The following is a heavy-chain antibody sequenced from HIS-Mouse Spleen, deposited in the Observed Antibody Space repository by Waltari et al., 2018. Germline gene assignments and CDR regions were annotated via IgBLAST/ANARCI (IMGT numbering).Heavy chain of an antibody. D-gene: IGHD1-1*01. V-gene: IGHV3-74*01. CDR3: ERDLELDAFDI. Sequence: EVQLVESGGGLVQPGGSLRLSCAASGFTFSSCWLHWVRQAPGKGLGWVSDINSDGSSTSYADSVNGRFTFSRDNDKTPLYLQMNSLRAEDTAVYYCERDLELDAFDIWGQGTMVTVSS. CDR2: INSDGSST. CDR1: GFTFSSCW. J-gene: IGHJ3*02.